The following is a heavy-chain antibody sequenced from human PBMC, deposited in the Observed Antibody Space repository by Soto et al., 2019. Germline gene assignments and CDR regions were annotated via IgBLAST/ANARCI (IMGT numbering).Heavy chain of an antibody. V-gene: IGHV1-46*01. D-gene: IGHD3-10*01. CDR1: GYTFTKYY. CDR2: INPAGGST. Sequence: QVQLVQSGAEVKKAGASVKVSCKASGYTFTKYYLQWVRQAPGQGLEWMGIINPAGGSTIYAQKFQGRVTMTRDTSTSTVYMDLSSLRSEDTAMYYCARGNYYAMDVWGQGTTVTVSS. J-gene: IGHJ6*02. CDR3: ARGNYYAMDV.